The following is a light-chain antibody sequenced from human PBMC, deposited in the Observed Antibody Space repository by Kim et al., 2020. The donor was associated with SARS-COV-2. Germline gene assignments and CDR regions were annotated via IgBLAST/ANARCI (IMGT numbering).Light chain of an antibody. CDR2: LNSDGSH. CDR1: SGHSNYA. Sequence: GASVKLTCSLSSGHSNYAVAWIQQQPEKGPRCLMNLNSDGSHNKADGIPDRFSGSSAGAERYLIISSLQSEDEGDYYCQTWGTGGVFGGGTQLTVL. CDR3: QTWGTGGV. J-gene: IGLJ3*02. V-gene: IGLV4-69*01.